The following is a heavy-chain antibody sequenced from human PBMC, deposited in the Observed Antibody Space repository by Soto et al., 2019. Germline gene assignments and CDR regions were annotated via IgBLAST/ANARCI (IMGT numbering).Heavy chain of an antibody. Sequence: GGSLRLSCAASGFTFSSDVMSWVRQAPGKGLEWVSGISTGGGSTDYADSVKGRFTISRDNSKNTLHLQMKSLRAEDTAVYYCERSREIIASAGSFDYWGQGTLVTVSS. J-gene: IGHJ4*02. D-gene: IGHD6-25*01. CDR3: ERSREIIASAGSFDY. V-gene: IGHV3-23*01. CDR2: ISTGGGST. CDR1: GFTFSSDV.